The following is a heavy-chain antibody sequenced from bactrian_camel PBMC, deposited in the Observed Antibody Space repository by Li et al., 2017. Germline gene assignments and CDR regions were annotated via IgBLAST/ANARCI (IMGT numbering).Heavy chain of an antibody. CDR3: ATDDVSSYSGPYLGY. CDR1: TPWMNSNV. J-gene: IGHJ6*01. V-gene: IGHV3-3*01. D-gene: IGHD1*01. Sequence: QVQLVESGGGSAQAGGSMRLSCTGTTPWMNSNVCLGWFREAPGKEPEGVAAIDSSGGAPYYAPSVEGRFTISHDNAKNMVSLQMTSLKPEDTALYYCATDDVSSYSGPYLGYWGQGTQVTVS. CDR2: IDSSGGAP.